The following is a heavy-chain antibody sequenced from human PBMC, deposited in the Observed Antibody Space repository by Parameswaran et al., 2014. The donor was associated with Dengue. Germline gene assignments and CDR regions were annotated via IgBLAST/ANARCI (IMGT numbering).Heavy chain of an antibody. V-gene: IGHV4-34*01. Sequence: RWIRQPPGKGLEWIGEINHSGSTNYNPSLKSRVTISVDTSKNQFSLKLSSVTAADTAVYYCARDIPYYDYVWGSYRFTDPFQDAFDIWGQGTMVTVSS. D-gene: IGHD3-16*02. J-gene: IGHJ3*02. CDR2: INHSGST. CDR3: ARDIPYYDYVWGSYRFTDPFQDAFDI.